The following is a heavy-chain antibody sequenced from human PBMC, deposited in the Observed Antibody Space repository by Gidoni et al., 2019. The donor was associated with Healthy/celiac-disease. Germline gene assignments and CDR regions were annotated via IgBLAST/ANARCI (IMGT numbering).Heavy chain of an antibody. V-gene: IGHV3-15*01. D-gene: IGHD3-3*01. J-gene: IGHJ6*02. Sequence: EVQLVESGGGLVKPGGSLRLSCAASGFTFSNAWLSWVRHAPGKGLEWVGRIKSKTDGGTTDYAAPVKGRFTISRDDSKNTLYLQMNSLKTEDTAVYYCTTDALRFLEWLFSGPYYYGMDVWGQGTTVTVSS. CDR3: TTDALRFLEWLFSGPYYYGMDV. CDR2: IKSKTDGGTT. CDR1: GFTFSNAW.